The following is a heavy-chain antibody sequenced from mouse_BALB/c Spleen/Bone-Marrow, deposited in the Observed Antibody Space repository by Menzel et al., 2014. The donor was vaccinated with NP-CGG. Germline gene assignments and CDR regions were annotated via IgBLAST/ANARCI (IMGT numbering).Heavy chain of an antibody. D-gene: IGHD4-1*01. Sequence: EVKLVESGAELVKPGASVKISCKASGYTFXDYNLDWVKQSHGKSLEWIGDIHPNYDSTTYNQKFKGKATLTVDKSSSTAYMELRSLTSEDTAVYYCARGTGYALDYWGQGTSVTVSS. CDR1: GYTFXDYN. CDR2: IHPNYDST. V-gene: IGHV1-18*01. J-gene: IGHJ4*01. CDR3: ARGTGYALDY.